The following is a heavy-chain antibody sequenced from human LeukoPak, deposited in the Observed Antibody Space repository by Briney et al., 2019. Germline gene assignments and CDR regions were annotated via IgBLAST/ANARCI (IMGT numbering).Heavy chain of an antibody. J-gene: IGHJ4*02. D-gene: IGHD6-13*01. CDR1: GFHVRSNY. CDR2: IYSGGST. V-gene: IGHV3-66*01. Sequence: PGGSLRLSYAVSGFHVRSNYMSWVRQAPGKGLEWVSVIYSGGSTYYADFVKGRFTISRDNSKNTLYLQMNSLRAEDTAVYYCARDSNEQQLAYEYWGQGTLVTVSS. CDR3: ARDSNEQQLAYEY.